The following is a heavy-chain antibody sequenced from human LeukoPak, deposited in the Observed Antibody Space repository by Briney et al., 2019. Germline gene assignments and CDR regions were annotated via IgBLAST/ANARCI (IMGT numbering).Heavy chain of an antibody. V-gene: IGHV1-69*06. J-gene: IGHJ5*02. D-gene: IGHD5-12*01. CDR1: GGTFSIYA. CDR2: IIPIFGTA. CDR3: AREWGPGSGYADL. Sequence: GASVTVSFKASGGTFSIYAISWVRQAPGQGLEWMGGIIPIFGTANYAQKFQGRVTVTADKSASTAYMELSSLRSEDTAVYYCAREWGPGSGYADLWGQGTLVTVSS.